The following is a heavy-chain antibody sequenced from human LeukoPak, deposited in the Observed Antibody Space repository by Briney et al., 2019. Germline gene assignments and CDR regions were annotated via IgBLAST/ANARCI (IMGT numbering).Heavy chain of an antibody. CDR3: ARAGRDYDFWSGYYNYFDY. CDR2: MNPNSGNT. Sequence: ASVKVSCKASGGTFTSYDINWVRQATGQGLEWMGWMNPNSGNTGYAQKFQGRVTITRNTSISTAYMELSSLRSEDTAVYYCARAGRDYDFWSGYYNYFDYWGQGTLVTVSS. D-gene: IGHD3-3*01. V-gene: IGHV1-8*03. CDR1: GGTFTSYD. J-gene: IGHJ4*02.